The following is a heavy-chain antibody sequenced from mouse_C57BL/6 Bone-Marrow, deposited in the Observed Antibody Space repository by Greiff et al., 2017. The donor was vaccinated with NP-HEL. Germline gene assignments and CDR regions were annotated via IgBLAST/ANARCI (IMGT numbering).Heavy chain of an antibody. CDR2: ISSGSSTI. V-gene: IGHV5-17*01. Sequence: EVKLVESGGGLVKPGGSLKLSCAASGFTFSDYGMHWVRQAPEKGLEWVAYISSGSSTIYYADTVKGRFTISRDNAKNTRFLQMTSLRSEDTAMYYCARRYRGLYYYAMDYWGQGTSVTVSS. CDR1: GFTFSDYG. J-gene: IGHJ4*01. CDR3: ARRYRGLYYYAMDY. D-gene: IGHD2-12*01.